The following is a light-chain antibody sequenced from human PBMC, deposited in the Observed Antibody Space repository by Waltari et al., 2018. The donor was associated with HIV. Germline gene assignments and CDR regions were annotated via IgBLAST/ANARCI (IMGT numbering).Light chain of an antibody. CDR2: DDS. CDR1: NIGSKS. V-gene: IGLV3-21*04. CDR3: QVGDSSSDQWV. Sequence: SYVLTQPPSVSVAPGKTARITCGGNNIGSKSVYWYQEKPGQAPVLVIYDDSDRPSGIPERVSGSNSVNTATLTISRVEAGDEADYYCQVGDSSSDQWVFGGGTKLTVL. J-gene: IGLJ3*02.